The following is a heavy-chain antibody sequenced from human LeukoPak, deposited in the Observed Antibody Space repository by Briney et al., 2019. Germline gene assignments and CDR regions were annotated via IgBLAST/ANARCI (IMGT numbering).Heavy chain of an antibody. CDR1: GFTLSSYA. V-gene: IGHV3-21*05. CDR3: ARDADIAAAGTRYNWFDP. D-gene: IGHD6-13*01. J-gene: IGHJ5*02. Sequence: GGSLRLSCAASGFTLSSYAMSWVRQAPGKGLEWVSYISSSSYYTNYADSVKGRFTISRDNAKNSLYLQMNSLRAEDTAVYYCARDADIAAAGTRYNWFDPWGQGTLVIVSS. CDR2: ISSSSYYT.